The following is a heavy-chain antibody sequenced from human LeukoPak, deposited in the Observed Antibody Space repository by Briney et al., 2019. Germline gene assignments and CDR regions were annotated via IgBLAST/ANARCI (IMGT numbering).Heavy chain of an antibody. Sequence: ASVKVSCKASGGTFSSYAISWVRQAPGQGLEWMGRIIPILGIANYAQKFQGRVTITADKSTSTAYMELSSLRSEDTAVYYCAREGAGYYYYMDVWGKGTTVTVSS. CDR1: GGTFSSYA. CDR3: AREGAGYYYYMDV. CDR2: IIPILGIA. D-gene: IGHD1-26*01. V-gene: IGHV1-69*04. J-gene: IGHJ6*03.